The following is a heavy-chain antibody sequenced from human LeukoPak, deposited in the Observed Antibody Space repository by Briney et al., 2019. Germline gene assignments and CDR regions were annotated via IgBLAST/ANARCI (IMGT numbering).Heavy chain of an antibody. CDR2: IKQDGSEK. CDR1: GFTFSSYW. D-gene: IGHD6-19*01. CDR3: ARADRSSGESPQDY. J-gene: IGHJ4*02. V-gene: IGHV3-7*01. Sequence: PGGSLRLSCAPSGFTFSSYWMSWVSQAPGKGLEWVANIKQDGSEKYYVDSVKGRFTISRDNAKNSLYLQMNSLRAEDTAVYYCARADRSSGESPQDYWGQGTLVTVSS.